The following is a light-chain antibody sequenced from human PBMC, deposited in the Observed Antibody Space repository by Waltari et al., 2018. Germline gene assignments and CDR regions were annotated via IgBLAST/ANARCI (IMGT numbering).Light chain of an antibody. CDR3: QQYNRWPPVT. V-gene: IGKV3-15*01. CDR1: QSIYDN. J-gene: IGKJ4*01. CDR2: GAS. Sequence: EVVMTQSPATLSVSPGERVTLSCRASQSIYDNLAWYQQKPGQSPRLLIYGASTRATGIPSRFSGSGSGTDFTLTISSLQSEDSAVYFCQQYNRWPPVTFGGGTKVEIK.